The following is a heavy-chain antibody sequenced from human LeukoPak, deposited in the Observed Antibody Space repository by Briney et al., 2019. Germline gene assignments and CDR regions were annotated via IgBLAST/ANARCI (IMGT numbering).Heavy chain of an antibody. Sequence: ASVKVSCKASGGTFSSYAISWVRQAPGQGLEWMGGIIPIFGTANYAQKFQGRVTITADKSTSTAYMELSSLRSEDTAVYYCARVWCNPCRFSGETYYYYYMDVWGKGTTVTVSS. J-gene: IGHJ6*03. D-gene: IGHD2-8*01. V-gene: IGHV1-69*06. CDR1: GGTFSSYA. CDR3: ARVWCNPCRFSGETYYYYYMDV. CDR2: IIPIFGTA.